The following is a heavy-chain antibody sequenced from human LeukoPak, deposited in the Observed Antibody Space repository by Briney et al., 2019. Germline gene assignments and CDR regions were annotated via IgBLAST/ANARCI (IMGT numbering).Heavy chain of an antibody. Sequence: PGGSLRLSCAASGVIFNQYWMSWVRQAPGRGLEWVANIDQDGSEKHYVDSVKGRFTISRDNARNSLYLQMNSLRAEDTAVYYCAGVARGDAFDIWGQGTMVTVSS. V-gene: IGHV3-7*01. CDR2: IDQDGSEK. CDR1: GVIFNQYW. J-gene: IGHJ3*02. D-gene: IGHD3-16*01. CDR3: AGVARGDAFDI.